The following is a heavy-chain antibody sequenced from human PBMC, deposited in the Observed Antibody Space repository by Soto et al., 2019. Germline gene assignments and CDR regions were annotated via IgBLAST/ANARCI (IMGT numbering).Heavy chain of an antibody. CDR1: GGSISSGAYY. CDR2: IYYSGST. D-gene: IGHD3-3*01. CDR3: AGDRVATESWFDP. J-gene: IGHJ5*02. V-gene: IGHV4-31*03. Sequence: QVELQESGPGLVKPSQTLSLTCTVSGGSISSGAYYWSWIRHHPGKGLEWIGYIYYSGSTYYNPSLNSRVTISVDTSKNQFSLKLSSVTAADTAVYYCAGDRVATESWFDPWGQGTLVTVSS.